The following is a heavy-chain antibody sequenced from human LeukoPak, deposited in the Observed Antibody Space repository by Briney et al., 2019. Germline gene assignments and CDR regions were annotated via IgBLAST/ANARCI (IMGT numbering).Heavy chain of an antibody. D-gene: IGHD3-3*01. CDR1: GFTFSSYA. Sequence: GGSLRLSCATSGFTFSSYAMSWVRQAPGKGLEWVSLISSSGGTTYYADSVKGRFTISRDNSKNSLYLQMSSLRAEDTAVYYCARSWRFYFDYWGQGTLVTVSS. CDR2: ISSSGGTT. J-gene: IGHJ4*02. V-gene: IGHV3-23*01. CDR3: ARSWRFYFDY.